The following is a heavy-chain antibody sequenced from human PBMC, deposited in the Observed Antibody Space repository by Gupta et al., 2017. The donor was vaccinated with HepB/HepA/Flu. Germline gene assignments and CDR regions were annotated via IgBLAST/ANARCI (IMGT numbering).Heavy chain of an antibody. CDR2: IIPILGIA. Sequence: QVQLVQSGAEVKKPGSSVKVSCKASGGTFSSYAISWVRQAPGQGLEWMGRIIPILGIANYAQKLQGRVTITADKSTSTAYMELSSLRSEDTAVYYGAREQNPSTVVTRRGVGAFDIWGQGTMVTVSS. V-gene: IGHV1-69*04. CDR1: GGTFSSYA. D-gene: IGHD4-23*01. J-gene: IGHJ3*02. CDR3: AREQNPSTVVTRRGVGAFDI.